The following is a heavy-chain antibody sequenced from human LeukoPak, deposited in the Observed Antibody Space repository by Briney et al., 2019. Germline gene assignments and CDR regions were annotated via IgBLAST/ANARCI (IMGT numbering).Heavy chain of an antibody. J-gene: IGHJ4*02. V-gene: IGHV3-23*01. CDR3: AKGHTTLVSDFDY. Sequence: SGGSLRLSCAASGFTFSSYAMSWVRQALGKGLEWVSAISGSGGSTYYADSVKGRFTISRDNSKNTLYLQMNSLRTEDTAVYYCAKGHTTLVSDFDYWGQGTLVTVSS. D-gene: IGHD5/OR15-5a*01. CDR2: ISGSGGST. CDR1: GFTFSSYA.